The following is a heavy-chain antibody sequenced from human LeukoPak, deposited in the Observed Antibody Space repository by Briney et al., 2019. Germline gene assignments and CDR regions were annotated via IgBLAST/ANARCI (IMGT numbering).Heavy chain of an antibody. CDR3: ARDERGYSGYGYYYYGMDV. Sequence: SQTLSLTCAVSGGSISSGGYSWSWIRQPPGKGLEWIGYIYHSGSTYYNPSLKSRVTISVDRSKNQFSLKLSSVTAADTAVYYCARDERGYSGYGYYYYGMDVWGQGTTVTVSS. CDR2: IYHSGST. CDR1: GGSISSGGYS. J-gene: IGHJ6*02. V-gene: IGHV4-30-2*01. D-gene: IGHD5-12*01.